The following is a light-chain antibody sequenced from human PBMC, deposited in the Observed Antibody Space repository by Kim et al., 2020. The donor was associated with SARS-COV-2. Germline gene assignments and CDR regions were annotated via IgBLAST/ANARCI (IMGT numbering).Light chain of an antibody. J-gene: IGLJ2*01. CDR1: FSNVRRNT. V-gene: IGLV1-44*01. Sequence: GQSVTISFSGTFSNVRRNTLNCWHQLPGTAPKLLIFCYNQRPSGVPDRFSVSKSGTSASLAISGLQSEDEADYYCAAWDDNLNGVGFGGGTQLTVL. CDR3: AAWDDNLNGVG. CDR2: CYN.